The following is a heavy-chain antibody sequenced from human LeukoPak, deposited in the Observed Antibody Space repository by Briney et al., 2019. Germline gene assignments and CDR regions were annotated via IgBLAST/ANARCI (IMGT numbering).Heavy chain of an antibody. CDR1: GYTFTSYY. Sequence: ASVKVSCKASGYTFTSYYMHWVRQAPGQGLEWMGIINPSGGSTSYAQEFQGRVTMTRDTSTSTVYMELSSLRSEDTAVYYCAYSSSLYYFDYWGQGTLVTVSS. J-gene: IGHJ4*02. D-gene: IGHD6-6*01. CDR2: INPSGGST. CDR3: AYSSSLYYFDY. V-gene: IGHV1-46*03.